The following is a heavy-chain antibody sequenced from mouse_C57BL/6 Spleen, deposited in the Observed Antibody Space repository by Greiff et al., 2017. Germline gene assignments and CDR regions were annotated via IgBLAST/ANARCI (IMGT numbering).Heavy chain of an antibody. D-gene: IGHD2-4*01. CDR2: INPSNGGT. Sequence: VQLQQPGTELVKPGASVKLSCTASGYTFTSYWMHWVKQRPGQGLEWIGNINPSNGGTNYNEKFKSKVTLAVDKSSSTAYMQISSLTSEDSAVYYCARGSYDYDKGWFAYWGQGTLVTVSA. J-gene: IGHJ3*01. CDR3: ARGSYDYDKGWFAY. V-gene: IGHV1-53*01. CDR1: GYTFTSYW.